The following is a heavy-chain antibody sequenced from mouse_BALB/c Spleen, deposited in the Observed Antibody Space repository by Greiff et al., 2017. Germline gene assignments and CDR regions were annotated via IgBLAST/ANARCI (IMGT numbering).Heavy chain of an antibody. D-gene: IGHD1-2*01. Sequence: EVQVVESGGGLVQPGGSRKLSCAASGFTFSSFGMHWVRQAPEKGLEWVAYISSGSSTIYYADTVKGRFTISRDNPKNTLFLQMTSLRSEDTAMYYCARDYYGHGYYWGQGTSVTVSS. CDR1: GFTFSSFG. V-gene: IGHV5-17*02. J-gene: IGHJ4*01. CDR3: ARDYYGHGYY. CDR2: ISSGSSTI.